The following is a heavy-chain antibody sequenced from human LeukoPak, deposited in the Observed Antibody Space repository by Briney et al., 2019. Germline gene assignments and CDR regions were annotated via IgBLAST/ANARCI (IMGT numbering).Heavy chain of an antibody. J-gene: IGHJ5*02. CDR2: IYTSGGT. CDR1: GGSISSGSYY. CDR3: ARERGIQLLNCFDP. Sequence: SETLSLTCTVSGGSISSGSYYWSWIRQPAGKGLEWIGRIYTSGGTNYNPSLKSRVTISVDTSKNQFSLKLSSVTAADTAVYYCARERGIQLLNCFDPWGQGTLVTVSS. D-gene: IGHD5-18*01. V-gene: IGHV4-61*02.